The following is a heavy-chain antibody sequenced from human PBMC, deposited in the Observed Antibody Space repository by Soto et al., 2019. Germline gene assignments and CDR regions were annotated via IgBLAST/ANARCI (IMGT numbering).Heavy chain of an antibody. J-gene: IGHJ4*02. CDR1: GGSFSGYY. V-gene: IGHV4-34*01. CDR2: INHSGST. CDR3: ARVEYSSSWYFDY. Sequence: QVQLQQWGAGLLKPSETLSLTCAVYGGSFSGYYWSWIRQPPGKGLEWIGEINHSGSTNYNPSLKSRVTISVDTSKNQFSLKLSSVTAADTAVYYCARVEYSSSWYFDYWGQGTLVTVSS. D-gene: IGHD6-13*01.